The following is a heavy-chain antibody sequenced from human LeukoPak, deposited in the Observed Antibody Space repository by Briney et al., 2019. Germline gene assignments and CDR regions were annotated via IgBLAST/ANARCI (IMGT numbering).Heavy chain of an antibody. CDR2: IKQDGSEK. V-gene: IGHV3-7*01. Sequence: GGALRLSCAASGFTFSSYWMSWVRQAPGKGLEWVANIKQDGSEKYYVDSVKGRSTISRDNAKNSLYLQMNSLSAEDTAVYYCARERRQQLPPAYYYYYYMDVWGKGTTVTVSS. CDR3: ARERRQQLPPAYYYYYYMDV. J-gene: IGHJ6*03. CDR1: GFTFSSYW. D-gene: IGHD6-13*01.